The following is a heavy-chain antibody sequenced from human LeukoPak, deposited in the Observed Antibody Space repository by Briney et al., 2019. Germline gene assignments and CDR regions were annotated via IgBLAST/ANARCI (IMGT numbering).Heavy chain of an antibody. CDR2: IYNSGST. V-gene: IGHV4-39*01. J-gene: IGHJ4*02. Sequence: SETLSLTCTVSGGSISSTTYYWGWIRQPPGKGLEWIGSIYNSGSTYYNPSLRSRATISVDTSKNQSSLKLSSVTAADTAVYYCARQDYFDYWGQGTLVTVSS. CDR3: ARQDYFDY. CDR1: GGSISSTTYY.